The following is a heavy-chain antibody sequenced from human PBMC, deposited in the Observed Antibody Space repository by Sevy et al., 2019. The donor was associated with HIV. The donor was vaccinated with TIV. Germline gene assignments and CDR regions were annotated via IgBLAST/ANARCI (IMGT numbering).Heavy chain of an antibody. CDR1: GFTFSSYS. CDR2: ISSSSSTI. CDR3: ARDELSLDYGDRRFYGMDV. Sequence: GGSLRLSCAASGFTFSSYSMNWVRQAPGKGLEWVSYISSSSSTIYYADSVKGRFTIARDKAKNSLYLQMNSLRAEVTAVYYCARDELSLDYGDRRFYGMDVWGQGTTVTVSS. V-gene: IGHV3-48*01. J-gene: IGHJ6*02. D-gene: IGHD4-17*01.